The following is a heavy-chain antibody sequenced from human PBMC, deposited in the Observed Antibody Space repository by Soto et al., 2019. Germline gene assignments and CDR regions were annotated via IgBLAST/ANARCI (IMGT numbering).Heavy chain of an antibody. CDR3: AREGCSSTSCYGDWFDP. J-gene: IGHJ5*02. CDR1: GGSISSYY. D-gene: IGHD2-2*01. Sequence: SDTLSLTCTVSGGSISSYYWSWIRQPPWKGLEWIGYIYYSGSTNYNPSLKSRVTISVDTSKNQFSLKLSSVTAADTAVYYCAREGCSSTSCYGDWFDPWGQGTLVTVS. V-gene: IGHV4-59*01. CDR2: IYYSGST.